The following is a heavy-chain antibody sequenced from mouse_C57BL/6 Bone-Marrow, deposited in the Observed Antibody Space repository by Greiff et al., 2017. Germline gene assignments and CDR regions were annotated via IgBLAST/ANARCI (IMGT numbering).Heavy chain of an antibody. J-gene: IGHJ3*01. Sequence: EVMLVESGGDLVKPGGSPKLSCAASGFTFSSYGMSWVRQTPDKRLEWVATISSGGSYTYYPDRVKGRFTIARDNAKNTVYLHMSSLKSEGTAMYYCAGHQTAQASFAYWGQETLVTVSA. D-gene: IGHD3-2*02. CDR1: GFTFSSYG. CDR2: ISSGGSYT. CDR3: AGHQTAQASFAY. V-gene: IGHV5-6*01.